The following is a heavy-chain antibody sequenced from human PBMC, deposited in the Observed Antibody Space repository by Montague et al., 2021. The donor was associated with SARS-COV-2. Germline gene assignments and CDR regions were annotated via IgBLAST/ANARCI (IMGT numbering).Heavy chain of an antibody. CDR3: ASARHGRYGKWFDT. CDR2: T. Sequence: TNYNPSLKNRVTISVDTSKNQFSLKLSSLTAADTAVYYFASARHGRYGKWFDTWGQGTLVTVSS. D-gene: IGHD6-6*01. J-gene: IGHJ5*02. V-gene: IGHV4-59*01.